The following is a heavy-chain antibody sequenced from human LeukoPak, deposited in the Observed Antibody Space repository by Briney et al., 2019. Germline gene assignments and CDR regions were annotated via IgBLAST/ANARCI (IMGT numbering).Heavy chain of an antibody. D-gene: IGHD6-13*01. CDR1: GFTFSSYG. Sequence: GGSLRLSCAASGFTFSSYGMHWVRLAPGKGLEWVAFIRYDGSNKYYADSVKGRFTISRDNSKNTLYLQMNSLRAEDTAVYYCAKDRGSTIAVAGTGYFDYWGQGTLVTVSS. CDR3: AKDRGSTIAVAGTGYFDY. CDR2: IRYDGSNK. J-gene: IGHJ4*02. V-gene: IGHV3-30*02.